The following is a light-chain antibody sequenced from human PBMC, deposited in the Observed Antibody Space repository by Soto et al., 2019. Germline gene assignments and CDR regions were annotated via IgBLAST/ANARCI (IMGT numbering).Light chain of an antibody. CDR2: EAS. J-gene: IGKJ1*01. V-gene: IGKV1-5*03. CDR1: QSISSW. Sequence: DIQMTQSPSTLSASVGDRVTITCRASQSISSWLAWYQQKPGKAPKFLMYEASSLGSGVPSRFTGTGSGTEFTLTISSLQPDDFATYYCLQYSTYSRTFGQGTKVDIK. CDR3: LQYSTYSRT.